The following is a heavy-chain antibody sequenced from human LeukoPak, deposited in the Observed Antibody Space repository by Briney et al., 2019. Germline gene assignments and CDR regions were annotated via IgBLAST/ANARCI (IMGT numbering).Heavy chain of an antibody. V-gene: IGHV4-4*07. J-gene: IGHJ5*02. CDR2: VHIRGGI. D-gene: IGHD3-10*01. Sequence: PSETLSLTCTISGVSVSTNNWSWIRQPAGKGLEWIGRVHIRGGINFNPSFRSRVTMAIDTSEKEVSLTMTSLTAADTAVYYCARDNYIASGSYWSRNYSPPRSNWFDLWGRGTLVTVSS. CDR3: ARDNYIASGSYWSRNYSPPRSNWFDL. CDR1: GVSVSTNN.